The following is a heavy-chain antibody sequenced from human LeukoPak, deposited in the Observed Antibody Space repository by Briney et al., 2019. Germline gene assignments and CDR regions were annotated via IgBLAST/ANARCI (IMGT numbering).Heavy chain of an antibody. CDR1: GGSISSYY. V-gene: IGHV4-59*01. D-gene: IGHD6-13*01. J-gene: IGHJ6*03. Sequence: SETLSLTCTVSGGSISSYYWSWIRQPPGKGLEWTGYIYYSGSTNYNPSLKSRLTISVDTSKNQFSLKLSSVTAADTAVYYCARTTEAHSWRTRYYDYYMDVWGKGTTVAVSS. CDR2: IYYSGST. CDR3: ARTTEAHSWRTRYYDYYMDV.